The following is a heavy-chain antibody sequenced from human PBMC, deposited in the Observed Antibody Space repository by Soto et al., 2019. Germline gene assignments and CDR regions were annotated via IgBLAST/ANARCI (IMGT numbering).Heavy chain of an antibody. V-gene: IGHV4-34*01. J-gene: IGHJ4*02. CDR1: GVSFSGYD. Sequence: AETLSLTCAVYGVSFSGYDWSWIRQPPGKGLEWIRKINHSGTTNYNPSLKSRVTISVDTSKNTFSLKLSSVTDTDTAVYYCETGRVKAETTIEVAGTAFDYWGQGTLVTVSS. D-gene: IGHD6-19*01. CDR3: ETGRVKAETTIEVAGTAFDY. CDR2: INHSGTT.